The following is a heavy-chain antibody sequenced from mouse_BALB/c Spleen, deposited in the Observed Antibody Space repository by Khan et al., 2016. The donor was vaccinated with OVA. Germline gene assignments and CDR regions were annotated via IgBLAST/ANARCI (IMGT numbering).Heavy chain of an antibody. CDR2: IHPSDSET. V-gene: IGHV1-61*01. Sequence: QVQLQQSGAELVRPGTSVKLSCKASGYSFTSYWMNWVKQRPGQGLEWIGIIHPSDSETKLNQKFKDKATLTVDKSSSTAYMQLRSPTSEDSAVYYYSRGATTSYWYFDVWGAGIPVTVSS. CDR3: SRGATTSYWYFDV. J-gene: IGHJ1*01. D-gene: IGHD3-1*01. CDR1: GYSFTSYW.